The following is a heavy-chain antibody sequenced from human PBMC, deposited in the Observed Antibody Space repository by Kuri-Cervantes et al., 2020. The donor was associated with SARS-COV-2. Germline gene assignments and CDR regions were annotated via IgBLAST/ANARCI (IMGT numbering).Heavy chain of an antibody. CDR3: ATGSYYVAYDY. J-gene: IGHJ4*02. Sequence: SGTLSLTCTVSGGSISTYYWSWIRQPPGKGLEWIGYLYYSGSTNYNPSLKSRVTISLDTSKNQFSLKLSSVTAADTAVYYCATGSYYVAYDYWGQGTPVIVSS. CDR1: GGSISTYY. D-gene: IGHD1-26*01. CDR2: LYYSGST. V-gene: IGHV4-59*01.